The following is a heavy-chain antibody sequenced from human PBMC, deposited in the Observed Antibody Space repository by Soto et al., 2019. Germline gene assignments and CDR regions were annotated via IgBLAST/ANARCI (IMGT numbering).Heavy chain of an antibody. Sequence: QVQLQESGPGLVKPSQTLSLTCTVSGGSISSGGYYWSWIRQHPGKGLEWIGYIYYSGSTYYNQSLKRRVTISVDTSKNQFSLKLSSVTAADTAVYYCARVEVLFWSGYYKEGHYFDYWGQGTLVTVSS. CDR3: ARVEVLFWSGYYKEGHYFDY. D-gene: IGHD3-3*01. J-gene: IGHJ4*02. CDR1: GGSISSGGYY. V-gene: IGHV4-31*03. CDR2: IYYSGST.